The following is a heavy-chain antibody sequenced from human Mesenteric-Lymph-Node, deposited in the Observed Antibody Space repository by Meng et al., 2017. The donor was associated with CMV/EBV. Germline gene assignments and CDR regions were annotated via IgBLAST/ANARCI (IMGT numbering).Heavy chain of an antibody. CDR3: ARGSSYDILTGYFDY. Sequence: QVQLHQGGAGLFKPSETLSVTCAVYGGSFSGYYWNWIRQSPEKGLEWIGEINHSGSTTYNPSFTSRITISVDTSTNQISLNMSSVTAADTAVYYCARGSSYDILTGYFDYWGQGALVTVSS. CDR2: INHSGST. V-gene: IGHV4-34*01. J-gene: IGHJ4*02. D-gene: IGHD3-9*01. CDR1: GGSFSGYY.